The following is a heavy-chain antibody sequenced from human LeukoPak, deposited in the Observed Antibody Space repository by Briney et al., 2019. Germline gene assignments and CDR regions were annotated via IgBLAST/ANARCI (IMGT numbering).Heavy chain of an antibody. D-gene: IGHD3-9*01. CDR2: INPNSGGT. J-gene: IGHJ6*04. CDR3: ARVRYDILTGYYLKLDV. V-gene: IGHV1-2*02. Sequence: ASVKVSCKASGYTFTGYYMHWVRQAPGQGLEWMGWINPNSGGTNYAQKFQGRVTMTRDTSISTAYMKLSRLRSDDTAVYYCARVRYDILTGYYLKLDVWGKGTTVTVSS. CDR1: GYTFTGYY.